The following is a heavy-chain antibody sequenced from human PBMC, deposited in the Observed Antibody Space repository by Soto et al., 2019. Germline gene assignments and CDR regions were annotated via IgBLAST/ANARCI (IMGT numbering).Heavy chain of an antibody. J-gene: IGHJ1*01. D-gene: IGHD3-10*01. CDR3: ARPGYYGSGSYSEYLQH. V-gene: IGHV3-33*01. Sequence: QLVESGGGVVQPGRSLRLSCVVSGFTFSRYGMHWVHQAPGKGLEWVAVIWSDGSIKYYADSVKGRFTISRDNSKNTLYLQMNSLRAEDTAVYYCARPGYYGSGSYSEYLQHWGQGTLVTVSS. CDR2: IWSDGSIK. CDR1: GFTFSRYG.